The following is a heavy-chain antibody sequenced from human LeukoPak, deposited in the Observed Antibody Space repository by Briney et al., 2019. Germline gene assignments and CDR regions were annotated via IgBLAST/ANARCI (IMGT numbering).Heavy chain of an antibody. Sequence: PGGSLRLSCAASGFTFSSYGMHWVRQAPGKGLEWVAVISYDGSNKYYADSVKGRFTISRDNSKNTLYLQMNSLRAEDTAVYYCARRLHFSGSPFDYWGQGTLVTVSS. CDR1: GFTFSSYG. CDR2: ISYDGSNK. CDR3: ARRLHFSGSPFDY. J-gene: IGHJ4*02. V-gene: IGHV3-30*03. D-gene: IGHD2-15*01.